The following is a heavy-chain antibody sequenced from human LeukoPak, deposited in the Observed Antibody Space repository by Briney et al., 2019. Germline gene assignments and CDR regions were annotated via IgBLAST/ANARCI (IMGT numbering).Heavy chain of an antibody. CDR2: VFGSGGSA. CDR3: GKTTTGYSSGQKPAWPIDY. D-gene: IGHD6-19*01. J-gene: IGHJ4*02. V-gene: IGHV3-23*01. CDR1: GFSFSSYA. Sequence: GGSLRLSCAASGFSFSSYAMYWVRQAPGKGLEWVSGVFGSGGSAHYADSVKGRFTISRDNSKNTVYLEMNSLRAEDTAIYYCGKTTTGYSSGQKPAWPIDYWGQGTLVTVSS.